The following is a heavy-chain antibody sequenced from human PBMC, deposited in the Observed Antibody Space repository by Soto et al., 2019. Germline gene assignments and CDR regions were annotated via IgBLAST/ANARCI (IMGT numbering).Heavy chain of an antibody. J-gene: IGHJ4*02. D-gene: IGHD5-18*01. Sequence: QVQLVESGGGVVQPGKSLRLSCAASGFTFSTYGMHWVRQAPVKVLEWVAVIWYDGSNKYHGDSLKGRFTISRDNSKNTLYLQINNLRAEDTAVYYCGRDGALGDTAVVDSWGQGTLVSVSS. V-gene: IGHV3-33*01. CDR3: GRDGALGDTAVVDS. CDR2: IWYDGSNK. CDR1: GFTFSTYG.